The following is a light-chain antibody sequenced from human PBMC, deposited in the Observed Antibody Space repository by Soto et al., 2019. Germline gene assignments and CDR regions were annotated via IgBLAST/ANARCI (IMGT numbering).Light chain of an antibody. CDR3: VLYMGSGFVV. CDR2: STN. CDR1: SGSVSTSYY. V-gene: IGLV8-61*01. Sequence: QAVVTKEPPFSVSPGGTVTLTCGLSSGSVSTSYYPSWYQQTPGQAPRTLIYSTNTRSSGVPDRFSGSILGNKAALTITGAQADDESDYYCVLYMGSGFVVFGGGTKVTVL. J-gene: IGLJ2*01.